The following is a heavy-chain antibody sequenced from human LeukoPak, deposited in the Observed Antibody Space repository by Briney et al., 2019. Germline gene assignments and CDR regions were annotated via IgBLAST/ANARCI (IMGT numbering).Heavy chain of an antibody. Sequence: GGSLRLSCAASGFTFSSYSMNWVRQAPGKGLEWVSSISSSSCYIYYADSVKGRFTISRDNAKNSLYLQMNSLRAEDTAVYYCARDFLSPTWIQLWLHYRNYYYYGMDVWGQGTTVTVSS. D-gene: IGHD5-18*01. CDR1: GFTFSSYS. CDR2: ISSSSCYI. CDR3: ARDFLSPTWIQLWLHYRNYYYYGMDV. V-gene: IGHV3-21*01. J-gene: IGHJ6*02.